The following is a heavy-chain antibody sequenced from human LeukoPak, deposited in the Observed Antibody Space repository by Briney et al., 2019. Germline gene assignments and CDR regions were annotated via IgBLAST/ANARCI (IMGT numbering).Heavy chain of an antibody. CDR3: ARREDNGSLDY. CDR2: IFPGDSDT. CDR1: GYNFTTYW. D-gene: IGHD1-14*01. Sequence: GESLKISCRGSGYNFTTYWIVWVRQMPGKGLEWMGIIFPGDSDTRYSPSFQGQVTISADKSISTAYLHWSSLKASDTAMYYCARREDNGSLDYWGQGTLVTVSS. J-gene: IGHJ4*02. V-gene: IGHV5-51*01.